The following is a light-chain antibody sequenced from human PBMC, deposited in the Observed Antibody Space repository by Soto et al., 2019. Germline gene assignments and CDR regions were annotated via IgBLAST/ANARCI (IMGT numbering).Light chain of an antibody. Sequence: DIQMTQSPSSRSASVGDRVNITCRASQSISSYLNWYQQKPGKAPKLLIYAASSLQSGVPSRLSGSGSGTDFTLPFSSLQPEDFATYYWQQSYRLWKFGQGTKVAIK. CDR2: AAS. CDR1: QSISSY. CDR3: QQSYRLWK. V-gene: IGKV1-39*01. J-gene: IGKJ1*01.